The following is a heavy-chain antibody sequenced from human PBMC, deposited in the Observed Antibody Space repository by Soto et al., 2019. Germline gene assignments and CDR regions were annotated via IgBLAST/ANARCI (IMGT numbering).Heavy chain of an antibody. CDR1: GGSISTSNL. CDR2: IYHSGST. D-gene: IGHD3-22*01. V-gene: IGHV4-4*02. CDR3: ARYSPPKKSYDSNPGWFDP. J-gene: IGHJ5*02. Sequence: SETLSLTCAVSGGSISTSNLWTWVRQPPGKGLEWIGEIYHSGSTNYNPSLKSRVTISLDTSMNQFSLTLNSVTAADTAMYFCARYSPPKKSYDSNPGWFDPWGQGTLVTVSS.